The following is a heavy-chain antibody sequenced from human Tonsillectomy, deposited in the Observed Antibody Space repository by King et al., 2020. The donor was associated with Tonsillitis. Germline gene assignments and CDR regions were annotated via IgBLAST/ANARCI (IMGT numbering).Heavy chain of an antibody. V-gene: IGHV4-61*02. J-gene: IGHJ4*02. CDR1: GDSFSSGFYY. Sequence: LQLQESGPGLVKPSQTLSLTCTVSGDSFSSGFYYWSWIRQSAGEGLEWIGRVYISGSAYYNPSLKSRVTMSVDTSKNRISLKLSSVTAADTAVYYCASARGGNRYDGAGPFGGFDYWGQGSLVTVSS. D-gene: IGHD3-16*01. CDR3: ASARGGNRYDGAGPFGGFDY. CDR2: VYISGSA.